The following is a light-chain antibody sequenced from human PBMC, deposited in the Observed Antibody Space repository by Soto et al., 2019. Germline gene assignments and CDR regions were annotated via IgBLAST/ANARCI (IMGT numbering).Light chain of an antibody. J-gene: IGLJ1*01. Sequence: QSALTQPASVSGSPGQSITISCTGTSSDVGAYNYVSWYQQRPGKAPQFMIYEVSYRPSGISNRFSGSKSDNTASLTISGLQAEDEADYYCSSYTTSSTLVFGTGTKVTVL. CDR3: SSYTTSSTLV. CDR1: SSDVGAYNY. CDR2: EVS. V-gene: IGLV2-14*01.